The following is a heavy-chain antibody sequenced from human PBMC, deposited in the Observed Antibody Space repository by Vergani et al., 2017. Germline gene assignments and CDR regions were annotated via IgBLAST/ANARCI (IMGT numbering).Heavy chain of an antibody. CDR2: IDHTGRP. CDR3: ARVNTETNGHLYYYYYMDV. CDR1: GESFTSYH. V-gene: IGHV4-34*01. J-gene: IGHJ6*03. D-gene: IGHD4-11*01. Sequence: QVQLQQWGGGLLKPSETLSLTCVVNGESFTSYHWTWIRQSPGEGLEWVGDIDHTGRPDYNPSLKSRLTMSVDKSRNQFSLTLNSETATDTAIYFCARVNTETNGHLYYYYYMDVWGQGTAVTVS.